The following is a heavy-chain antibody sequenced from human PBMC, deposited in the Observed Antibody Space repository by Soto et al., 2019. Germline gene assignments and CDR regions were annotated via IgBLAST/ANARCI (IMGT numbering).Heavy chain of an antibody. J-gene: IGHJ6*02. V-gene: IGHV3-23*01. CDR3: AKVYSGYDDLYYYYYGMDV. D-gene: IGHD5-12*01. CDR1: GFTFSSYA. Sequence: GGSLRLSCAASGFTFSSYAMSWVRQAPGKGLEWVSAISGSGGSTYYADSVKGRFTISRDNSKKTLYLQMNSLRAEDTAVYYCAKVYSGYDDLYYYYYGMDVWGQGTTVTVSS. CDR2: ISGSGGST.